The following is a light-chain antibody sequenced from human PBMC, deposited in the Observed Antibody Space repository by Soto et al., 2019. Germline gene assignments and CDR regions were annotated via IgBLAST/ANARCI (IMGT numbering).Light chain of an antibody. CDR2: EAS. J-gene: IGKJ1*01. CDR3: QQYGSSPGT. Sequence: EIVLTQSPATLSLSPGERATLSCRASQSVGNNLAWYQQKPGQAPGLLIYEASTRATGIPARFSGSGSGTDFTLTISSLEPEDFAVYYCQQYGSSPGTFGQGTKVEIK. V-gene: IGKV3-11*01. CDR1: QSVGNN.